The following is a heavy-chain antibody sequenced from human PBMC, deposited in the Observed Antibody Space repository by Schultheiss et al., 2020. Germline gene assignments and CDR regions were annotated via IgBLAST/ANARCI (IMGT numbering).Heavy chain of an antibody. J-gene: IGHJ4*02. Sequence: SETLSLTCTVSRGSISSGGYYWRWIRQHPEKGMEWIGYIYYSGSTYYNPSLKSRVTISVDTSKNQFSLKLSSVTAADTVVHYCARAIAAAGQAFVAYWGQGTLVTVSS. V-gene: IGHV4-61*08. CDR1: RGSISSGGYY. CDR3: ARAIAAAGQAFVAY. CDR2: IYYSGST. D-gene: IGHD6-13*01.